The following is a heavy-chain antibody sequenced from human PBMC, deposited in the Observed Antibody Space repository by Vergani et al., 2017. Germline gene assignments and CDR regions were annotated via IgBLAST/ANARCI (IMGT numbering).Heavy chain of an antibody. Sequence: EVQLLESGGGLVQPGGSLRLSCAASGFTFSSYSMNWVRQAPGKGLEWVSSISSSSSYIYYADSVKGRFTISRDNAKNSLYLQMNSLRAEDTAVYYCAIDSLEYYGSGSDLSPRWYYYYMDVWGKGTTVTVSS. CDR2: ISSSSSYI. V-gene: IGHV3-21*01. CDR3: AIDSLEYYGSGSDLSPRWYYYYMDV. D-gene: IGHD3-10*01. J-gene: IGHJ6*03. CDR1: GFTFSSYS.